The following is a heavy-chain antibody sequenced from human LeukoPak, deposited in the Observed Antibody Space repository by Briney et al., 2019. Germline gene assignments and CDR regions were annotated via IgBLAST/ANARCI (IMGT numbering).Heavy chain of an antibody. CDR1: GFSFRNYW. Sequence: GGSLRLSCPASGFSFRNYWMAWVGKAPGKGLKGVANTKPDGSAEYYADSVRGRFTASRDNANNLLYLQMNRLRAEDTAVYYCARDGGLHTNFDYWGQGTLLTVSS. D-gene: IGHD2-15*01. J-gene: IGHJ4*02. CDR3: ARDGGLHTNFDY. V-gene: IGHV3-7*01. CDR2: TKPDGSAE.